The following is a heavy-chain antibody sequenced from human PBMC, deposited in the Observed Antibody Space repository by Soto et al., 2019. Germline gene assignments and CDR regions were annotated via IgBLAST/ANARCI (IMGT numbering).Heavy chain of an antibody. CDR3: SRVHGSQTAFDP. V-gene: IGHV5-51*03. D-gene: IGHD3-10*01. CDR1: GYPFTTYW. Sequence: EVQLVQSGAEMKRPGESLKISCQVSGYPFTTYWIGWVRQMPGKGLEWMGKIFPPDSDTRYSPSFQGQVTMSVDKSTSTAYMQWSSLKASDTAMYYCSRVHGSQTAFDPWCQGTLVTVSS. CDR2: IFPPDSDT. J-gene: IGHJ5*02.